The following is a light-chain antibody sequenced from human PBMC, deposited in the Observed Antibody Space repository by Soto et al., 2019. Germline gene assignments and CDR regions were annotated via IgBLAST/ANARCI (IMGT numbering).Light chain of an antibody. J-gene: IGKJ1*01. CDR2: GSS. Sequence: EIVLTQAPGALSLSPGERATLSCRASQSLNSFYLAWYQQKPGQAPRLLIYGSSNRATGIPDRFSGSGSGTDFTLTISRLDPEDFAVYYCQQYDISPRTFGQGTKVDIK. CDR3: QQYDISPRT. CDR1: QSLNSFY. V-gene: IGKV3-20*01.